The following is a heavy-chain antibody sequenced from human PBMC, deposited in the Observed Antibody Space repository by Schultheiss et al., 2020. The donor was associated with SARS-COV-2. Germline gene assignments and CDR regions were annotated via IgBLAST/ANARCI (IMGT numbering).Heavy chain of an antibody. V-gene: IGHV4-39*01. J-gene: IGHJ1*01. Sequence: SETLSLTCTVSGGSISSSSYYWGWIRQPPGKGLEWIGSIYYSGSTYYNPSLKSRVTISVDTSKNQFSLKLSSVTAADTAVYYCTRGPVTNCAGADCLPRFWGQGTLVTVSS. D-gene: IGHD2-21*02. CDR2: IYYSGST. CDR3: TRGPVTNCAGADCLPRF. CDR1: GGSISSSSYY.